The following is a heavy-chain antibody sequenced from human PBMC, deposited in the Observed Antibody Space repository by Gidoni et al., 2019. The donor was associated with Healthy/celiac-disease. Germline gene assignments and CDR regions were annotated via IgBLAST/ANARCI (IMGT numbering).Heavy chain of an antibody. CDR1: GFTFSGPA. D-gene: IGHD3-22*01. CDR2: IRSKPNTFAT. CDR3: ARSRDYYDTSGYHKSLDY. J-gene: IGHJ4*02. V-gene: IGHV3-73*01. Sequence: EVQLVESGGGLVQPGGSLKLSCAASGFTFSGPALHWVRQASGKGLEWVGHIRSKPNTFATAYAASVKGRFTISRDDSKNTAYLQMNSLKTEDTAVYYCARSRDYYDTSGYHKSLDYWGQGTLVTVSS.